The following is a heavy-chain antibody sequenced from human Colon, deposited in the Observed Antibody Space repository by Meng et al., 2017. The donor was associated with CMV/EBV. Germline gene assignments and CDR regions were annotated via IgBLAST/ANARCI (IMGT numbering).Heavy chain of an antibody. CDR2: ISYTGSYI. Sequence: GGSLRLSCAASGFTITQYPMNWVRQAPGKGLEWVSSISYTGSYIDYADSVKGRFTISRDNANNSLYLQMNSLRVEDTAVYYCARAPIAARQGYFDFWGQGALVTVSS. CDR1: GFTITQYP. V-gene: IGHV3-21*01. CDR3: ARAPIAARQGYFDF. D-gene: IGHD6-6*01. J-gene: IGHJ4*02.